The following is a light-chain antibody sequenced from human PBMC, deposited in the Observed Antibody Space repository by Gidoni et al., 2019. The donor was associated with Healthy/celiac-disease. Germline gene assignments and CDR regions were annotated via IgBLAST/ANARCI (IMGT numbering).Light chain of an antibody. J-gene: IGLJ2*01. V-gene: IGLV3-1*01. CDR2: QDS. Sequence: SYELTQPPSVSVSPGQTASITGSGDKLGDKYACWYQQKPGQSPVLVIYQDSKRPSGIPERFSGSNSGNTATLTISGTQAMDEADYYCQAWDSSTAQEVFGGGTKLTVL. CDR1: KLGDKY. CDR3: QAWDSSTAQEV.